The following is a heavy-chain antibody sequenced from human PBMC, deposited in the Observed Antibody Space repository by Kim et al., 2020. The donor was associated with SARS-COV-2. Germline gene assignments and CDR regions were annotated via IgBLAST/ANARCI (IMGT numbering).Heavy chain of an antibody. CDR1: GDSVSNYY. Sequence: SETLSLTCTVSGDSVSNYYWNWIRQTPEKGLEWIGYISYSGGTNYNPSPKSRVIMSLDTSKNQFPLRLNSLTTADTAVYYCSRGPLGGPGTYGYWGQGTPVTVSP. CDR2: ISYSGGT. J-gene: IGHJ4*02. CDR3: SRGPLGGPGTYGY. D-gene: IGHD3-10*01. V-gene: IGHV4-59*02.